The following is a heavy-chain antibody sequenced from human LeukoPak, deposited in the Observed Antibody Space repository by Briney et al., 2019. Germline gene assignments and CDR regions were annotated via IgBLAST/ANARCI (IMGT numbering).Heavy chain of an antibody. V-gene: IGHV3-7*03. Sequence: GGSLRLSCAASGFTFSSYEMNWVRQAPGKGLEWVSNIKQDGSEKYYVDSVKGRFTISRDNAKNSLYLQMNSLRAEDTAVYYCARVRKTNPDDDFWSGYYYYYGMDVWGQGTTVTVSS. CDR2: IKQDGSEK. CDR3: ARVRKTNPDDDFWSGYYYYYGMDV. J-gene: IGHJ6*02. CDR1: GFTFSSYE. D-gene: IGHD3-3*01.